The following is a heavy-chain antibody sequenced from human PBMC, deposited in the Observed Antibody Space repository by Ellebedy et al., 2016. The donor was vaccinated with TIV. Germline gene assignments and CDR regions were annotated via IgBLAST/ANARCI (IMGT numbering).Heavy chain of an antibody. Sequence: GESLKISCVASGFTFSDHYMDWVRQAPGKGLERVGRIRYKPRSYTIEYAASVKGRFTISRDDSKNSLYLQMNSLKTEETAVYYCARSGSYYWIDPWGQGTLVTVSS. CDR3: ARSGSYYWIDP. CDR1: GFTFSDHY. D-gene: IGHD1-26*01. CDR2: IRYKPRSYTI. J-gene: IGHJ5*02. V-gene: IGHV3-72*01.